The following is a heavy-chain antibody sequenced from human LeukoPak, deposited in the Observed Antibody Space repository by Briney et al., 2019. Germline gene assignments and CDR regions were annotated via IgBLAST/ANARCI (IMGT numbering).Heavy chain of an antibody. D-gene: IGHD4-17*01. J-gene: IGHJ4*02. CDR3: AKHSTTVTTDYFDY. CDR1: GFTFSSYA. V-gene: IGHV3-23*01. Sequence: GGSLRLSSAASGFTFSSYAKSWVRQAPGKGLEWVSAISGSGGSPYYADSVKGRFTISRDNSKNTLYLQMNSLRAEDTAVYYCAKHSTTVTTDYFDYWGQGTLVTVSS. CDR2: ISGSGGSP.